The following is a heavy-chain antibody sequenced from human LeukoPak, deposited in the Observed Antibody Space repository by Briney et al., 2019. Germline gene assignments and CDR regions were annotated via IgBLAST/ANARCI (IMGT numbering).Heavy chain of an antibody. CDR2: VNTNNGDT. D-gene: IGHD2-15*01. J-gene: IGHJ4*02. CDR3: ARDTRVTNGDY. Sequence: ASVKVSCKASGYTFTGYYIHWVRQAPGQGLAWVGLVNTNNGDTKYAQKFQGRVTMPSDTSVSTAYMEMSRLTSDDTAVYYCARDTRVTNGDYWGQGTLVTVSS. V-gene: IGHV1-2*02. CDR1: GYTFTGYY.